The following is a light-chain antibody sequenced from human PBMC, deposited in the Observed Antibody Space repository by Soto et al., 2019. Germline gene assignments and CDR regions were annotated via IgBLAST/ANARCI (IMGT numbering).Light chain of an antibody. CDR1: QSVSSY. CDR2: DAS. V-gene: IGKV3-11*01. Sequence: EIVLTQSPGTLSLSPGERATLSCRASQSVSSYLAWYQQKPGQAPRLLIYDASNRATGIPARFSGSRSGTDFTLTISSLEPEDFAVYYCQHRSNWPLTFGGGTKVDIK. J-gene: IGKJ4*01. CDR3: QHRSNWPLT.